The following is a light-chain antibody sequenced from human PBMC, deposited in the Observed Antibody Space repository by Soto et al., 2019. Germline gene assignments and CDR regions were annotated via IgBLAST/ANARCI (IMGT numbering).Light chain of an antibody. CDR3: QQYHSFPLT. Sequence: DIQMTRSPSSLSASVEDRLTFPCKRIRTFTHFLIWYQHKPGKAPELLIYDASNLETGVPSRFSGSGSGTDFTLTISSLQPEDFATYYCQQYHSFPLTFGGGTRLEIK. CDR1: RTFTHF. CDR2: DAS. J-gene: IGKJ4*01. V-gene: IGKV1-33*01.